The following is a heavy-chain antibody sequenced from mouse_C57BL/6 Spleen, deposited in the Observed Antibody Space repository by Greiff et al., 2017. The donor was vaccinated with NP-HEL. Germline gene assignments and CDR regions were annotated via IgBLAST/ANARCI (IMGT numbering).Heavy chain of an antibody. V-gene: IGHV5-4*01. CDR3: ARDDYGSSYRWYFDV. J-gene: IGHJ1*03. Sequence: EVQGVESGGGLVKPGGSLKLSCAASGFTFSSYAMSWVRQTPEKRLEWVATISDGGSYTYYPDNVKGRFTISRDNAKNNLYLQMSHLKSEDTAMYYCARDDYGSSYRWYFDVWGTGTTVTVSS. CDR1: GFTFSSYA. CDR2: ISDGGSYT. D-gene: IGHD1-1*01.